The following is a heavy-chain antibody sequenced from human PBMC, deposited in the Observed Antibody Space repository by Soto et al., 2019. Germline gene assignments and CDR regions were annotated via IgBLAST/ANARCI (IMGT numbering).Heavy chain of an antibody. V-gene: IGHV3-23*01. CDR2: LSVSGGST. CDR1: GFTFSSYV. Sequence: EVHLLESGGGLVQPGGSLRLSCVASGFTFSSYVMSWVRQAPGKGLEWVSSLSVSGGSTHYADSVKGRFTIARDNPKNTLYLQMNSLRAEDTAVYYCANQERFDIWGQGTMVTVSS. CDR3: ANQERFDI. J-gene: IGHJ3*02. D-gene: IGHD1-26*01.